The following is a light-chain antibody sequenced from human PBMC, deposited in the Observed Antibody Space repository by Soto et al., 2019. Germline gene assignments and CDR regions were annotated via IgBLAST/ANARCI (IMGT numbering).Light chain of an antibody. CDR1: CSNIGRNT. CDR3: AAWDDSLNGLV. J-gene: IGLJ2*01. CDR2: DNI. Sequence: SVLTQPPSASGTPGQRVTISCSGGCSNIGRNTVNWYRQLPGTAPTLLIYDNIQRSSGVPDRVSGSASGTSASLAISGLQSEDEADYYCAAWDDSLNGLVFGGGTKLTVL. V-gene: IGLV1-44*01.